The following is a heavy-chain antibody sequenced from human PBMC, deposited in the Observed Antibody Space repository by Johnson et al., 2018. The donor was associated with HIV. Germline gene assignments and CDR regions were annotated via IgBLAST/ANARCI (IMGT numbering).Heavy chain of an antibody. V-gene: IGHV3-30-3*01. D-gene: IGHD3-10*02. Sequence: QVQLVESGGDVVQPGRSLRLSCAASGFTFSSYAMHWVRQAPGKGLEWVAVISYDGSNKYYADSVKGRFTISSDNSKNTLHLQMNSLKTEDTAVCYCTTHYVLGGLIAFDIWGQGTMVTVSS. J-gene: IGHJ3*02. CDR2: ISYDGSNK. CDR3: TTHYVLGGLIAFDI. CDR1: GFTFSSYA.